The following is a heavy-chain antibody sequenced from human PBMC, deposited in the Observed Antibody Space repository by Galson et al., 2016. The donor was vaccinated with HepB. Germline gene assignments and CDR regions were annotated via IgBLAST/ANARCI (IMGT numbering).Heavy chain of an antibody. CDR1: GYTFSSNA. V-gene: IGHV1-3*01. CDR3: VRAVTGSADWFDP. D-gene: IGHD2-21*02. CDR2: ISAAHGDT. J-gene: IGHJ5*02. Sequence: KVSCKASGYTFSSNAVHWVRPAPGQRLEWMGWISAAHGDTKYSQKFQGRVTFTRDTSATTAYMELSSLRSEDTAVYYCVRAVTGSADWFDPWGQGTLVSVSS.